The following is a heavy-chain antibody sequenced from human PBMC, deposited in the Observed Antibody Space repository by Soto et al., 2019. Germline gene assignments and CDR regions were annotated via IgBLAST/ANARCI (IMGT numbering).Heavy chain of an antibody. D-gene: IGHD2-8*02. CDR2: IYSGGTT. J-gene: IGHJ4*02. Sequence: EVQLVETGGGLIQPGGSLRLSCAASGFTVSSNYMSWVRQAPGKGLAWVSVIYSGGTTYYADSVKGRFTISRDNSKNTLFLQMNSLRAEDTAVYFCATDTVGNYGPLGYWGQGTLVTVSS. CDR3: ATDTVGNYGPLGY. CDR1: GFTVSSNY. V-gene: IGHV3-53*02.